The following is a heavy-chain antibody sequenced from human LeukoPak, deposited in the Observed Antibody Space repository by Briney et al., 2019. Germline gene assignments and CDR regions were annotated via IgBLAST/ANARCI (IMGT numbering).Heavy chain of an antibody. CDR2: IIPIFGTA. J-gene: IGHJ6*03. CDR3: ARRMEGSPSGISGYDSSGYYRGYYYMDV. CDR1: GGTFSSYA. V-gene: IGHV1-69*13. Sequence: ASVKVSCKASGGTFSSYAISWVRQAPGQGLEWMGGIIPIFGTANYAQKFQGRVTITADESTSTAYMELSSLRSEDTAVYYCARRMEGSPSGISGYDSSGYYRGYYYMDVWGKGTTVTVSS. D-gene: IGHD3-22*01.